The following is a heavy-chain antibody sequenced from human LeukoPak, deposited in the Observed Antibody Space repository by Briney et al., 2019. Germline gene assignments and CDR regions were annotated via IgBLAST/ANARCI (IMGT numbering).Heavy chain of an antibody. J-gene: IGHJ4*02. CDR3: ARADCSSTSCYELDY. D-gene: IGHD2-2*01. CDR2: ISSSDSTI. Sequence: GGSLRLSCAGSGFTFSDYYMSWLRQAPGKGLEWVSYISSSDSTIYYTDSVKGRFTISRDNAKNSLYLQMNSLRAADTAVYYCARADCSSTSCYELDYWGQGTLVTVSS. CDR1: GFTFSDYY. V-gene: IGHV3-11*04.